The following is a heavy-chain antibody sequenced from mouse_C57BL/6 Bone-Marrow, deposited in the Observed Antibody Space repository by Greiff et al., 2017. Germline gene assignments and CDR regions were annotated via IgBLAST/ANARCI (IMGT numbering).Heavy chain of an antibody. V-gene: IGHV1-5*01. Sequence: EVQLQQSGTVLARPGASVKMSCKTSGYTFTSYWMHWVKQRPGQGLEWIGAIYPGSSDTSYNQKFKGKAKLTAVTSASTAYMELSSLTNEDSAVYYCRIDYGNYDAMDYWGQGTLVTVS. D-gene: IGHD2-1*01. CDR2: IYPGSSDT. J-gene: IGHJ4*01. CDR1: GYTFTSYW. CDR3: RIDYGNYDAMDY.